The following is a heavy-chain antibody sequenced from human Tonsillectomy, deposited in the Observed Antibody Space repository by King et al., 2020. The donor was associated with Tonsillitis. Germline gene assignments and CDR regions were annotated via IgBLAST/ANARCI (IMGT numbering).Heavy chain of an antibody. CDR1: GFVFTNFG. D-gene: IGHD6-19*01. CDR2: IRYDGTNT. J-gene: IGHJ6*02. V-gene: IGHV3-30*02. CDR3: AKDLGLGWYGDGMDV. Sequence: HVQLVESGGGVVQPGGSLRLSCAASGFVFTNFGVQWVRQAPGKGLEWVAFIRYDGTNTYYADSVKGRFTVSRDNSKNTLYLLMNSLRAEDTAVYYCAKDLGLGWYGDGMDVWGRGTTVTVSS.